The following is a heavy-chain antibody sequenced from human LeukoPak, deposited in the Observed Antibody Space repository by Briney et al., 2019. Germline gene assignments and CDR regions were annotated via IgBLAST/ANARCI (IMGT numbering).Heavy chain of an antibody. D-gene: IGHD2-2*02. CDR1: GGSISSGGYY. CDR3: ARSGYCSSTSCYTGWFDP. CDR2: IYYSGST. J-gene: IGHJ5*02. Sequence: SETLSLTCTVSGGSISSGGYYWRWLRQHPGKGLEWIVYIYYSGSTYYNPSLKSRVTISVNTSKNQFSLKLSSVTAADTAVYYCARSGYCSSTSCYTGWFDPGGQGTLVTVS. V-gene: IGHV4-31*03.